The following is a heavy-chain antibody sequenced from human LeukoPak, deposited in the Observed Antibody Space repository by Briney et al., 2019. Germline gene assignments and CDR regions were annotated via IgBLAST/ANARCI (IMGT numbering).Heavy chain of an antibody. D-gene: IGHD1-26*01. CDR1: GYNFTIYD. J-gene: IGHJ6*02. CDR2: MNPNSGDT. CDR3: ARIYVGGTRNYYYGMEL. Sequence: ASVKVSCKASGYNFTIYDIKWVRQATGQGLEWMGWMNPNSGDTGYAQKFQGRVTMTRDTSVSTAYMELSSLRSEDSAVYFCARIYVGGTRNYYYGMELWGQGTTVTVSS. V-gene: IGHV1-8*01.